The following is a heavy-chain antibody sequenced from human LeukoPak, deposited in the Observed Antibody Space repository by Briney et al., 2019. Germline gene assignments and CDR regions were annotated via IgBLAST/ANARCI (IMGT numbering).Heavy chain of an antibody. CDR2: IYTSGST. CDR1: GGSISSSSYY. Sequence: SETLSLTCTVSGGSISSSSYYWSWIRQPAGTGLEWIGRIYTSGSTNYNPSLKSRVTMSVDTSKNQFSLNLSSVTAADTAVYYCARETTGLARYFDYWGQGTLVTVSS. CDR3: ARETTGLARYFDY. V-gene: IGHV4-61*02. J-gene: IGHJ4*02. D-gene: IGHD4-17*01.